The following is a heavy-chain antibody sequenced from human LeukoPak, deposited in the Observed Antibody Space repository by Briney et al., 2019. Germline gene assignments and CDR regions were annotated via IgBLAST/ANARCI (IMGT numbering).Heavy chain of an antibody. CDR2: IYYSGST. D-gene: IGHD3-3*01. Sequence: PSETLSLTCTVSGGSISSYYWSWIRQPPGKGLEWIGYIYYSGSTNYNPSLKSRVTISVDTSKNQFSLKLSSVTAADTAVYYCARVGSGPQRPSRAHYYYYYMDVWGKGTTVTVSS. CDR3: ARVGSGPQRPSRAHYYYYYMDV. CDR1: GGSISSYY. J-gene: IGHJ6*03. V-gene: IGHV4-59*01.